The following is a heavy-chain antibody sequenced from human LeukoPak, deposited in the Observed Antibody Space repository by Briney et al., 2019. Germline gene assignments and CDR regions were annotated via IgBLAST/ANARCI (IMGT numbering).Heavy chain of an antibody. Sequence: PGGSLRLSCAASGFTFSSYAMSWVRQAPGKGLEWVSAISGSDGSTYYADSVKGRFTISRDNSKNTLYLQMNSLRAEDTAVYYCAKDVGLLWFGELPSDAFDIWGQGTMVTVSS. CDR1: GFTFSSYA. J-gene: IGHJ3*02. D-gene: IGHD3-10*01. CDR2: ISGSDGST. V-gene: IGHV3-23*01. CDR3: AKDVGLLWFGELPSDAFDI.